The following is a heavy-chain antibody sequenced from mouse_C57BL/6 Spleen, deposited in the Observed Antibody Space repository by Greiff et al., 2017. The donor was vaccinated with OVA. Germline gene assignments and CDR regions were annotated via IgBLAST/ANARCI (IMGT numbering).Heavy chain of an antibody. CDR2: INPNNGGT. J-gene: IGHJ2*01. D-gene: IGHD1-1*01. Sequence: VQLQQSGPELVKPGASVKISCKASGYTFTDYYMNWVKQSHGKSLEWIGDINPNNGGTSYNQKFKGKATLTVDKSSSTAYMELRSLTSEDSAVYYCARKIYYGSPFDYWGQGTTLTVSS. CDR3: ARKIYYGSPFDY. CDR1: GYTFTDYY. V-gene: IGHV1-26*01.